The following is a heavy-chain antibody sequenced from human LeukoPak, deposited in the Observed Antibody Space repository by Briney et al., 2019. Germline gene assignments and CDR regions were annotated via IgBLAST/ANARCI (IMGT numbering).Heavy chain of an antibody. CDR3: VRPTYRNGSWLDTFDI. D-gene: IGHD5-12*01. V-gene: IGHV1-69*13. CDR1: GGTLSRYA. Sequence: SVKVSCKASGGTLSRYAISWVRQAPGQGLEWMGGIIASFGTANYAQKFQGRVTISADESSGTAYMELSSLRSEDTAVYYCVRPTYRNGSWLDTFDIWGQGTMVTVSS. CDR2: IIASFGTA. J-gene: IGHJ3*02.